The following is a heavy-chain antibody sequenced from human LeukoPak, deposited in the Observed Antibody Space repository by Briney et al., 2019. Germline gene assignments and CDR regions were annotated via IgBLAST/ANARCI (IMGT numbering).Heavy chain of an antibody. V-gene: IGHV4-4*07. CDR1: GGSISDYY. CDR2: IYTSGST. J-gene: IGHJ5*02. Sequence: SETLSLTCTVSGGSISDYYWSWIRQPAGKGLEWIRRIYTSGSTNYNPSLKSRVTMSVDTSKNQFSLKLMSVTAADTAMYYCARESSWNSGSPFDPWGQGTLVTVSS. D-gene: IGHD3-22*01. CDR3: ARESSWNSGSPFDP.